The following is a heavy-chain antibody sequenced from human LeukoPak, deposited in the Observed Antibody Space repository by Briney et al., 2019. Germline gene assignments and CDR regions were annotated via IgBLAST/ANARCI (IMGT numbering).Heavy chain of an antibody. CDR1: GFTFGDYV. CDR2: IRSKAYGGTT. CDR3: ARALRIDY. D-gene: IGHD3-16*01. V-gene: IGHV3-49*04. J-gene: IGHJ4*01. Sequence: GGSLRLSCTASGFTFGDYVMSWVRQAPGKGLEWVGFIRSKAYGGTTEFAASVKGRFTISRDDSKSIGYLQMNSLKTEDTAVYYCARALRIDYWGHGTLVTVSS.